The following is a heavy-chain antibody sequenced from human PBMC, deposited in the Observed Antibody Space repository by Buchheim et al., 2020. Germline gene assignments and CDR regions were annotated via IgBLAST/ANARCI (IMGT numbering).Heavy chain of an antibody. V-gene: IGHV3-48*03. J-gene: IGHJ4*02. CDR3: ARAWELVAFDY. CDR1: GFTFSSYE. CDR2: ISSSGSTI. D-gene: IGHD1-26*01. Sequence: EVQLVESGGGLVQPGGSLRLSCAASGFTFSSYEMNWVRQAPGKGLEWVSYISSSGSTIYYADSVKGRFTISRDNAKTSLYMKMNSLRAEDTTVYYCARAWELVAFDYWGQGTL.